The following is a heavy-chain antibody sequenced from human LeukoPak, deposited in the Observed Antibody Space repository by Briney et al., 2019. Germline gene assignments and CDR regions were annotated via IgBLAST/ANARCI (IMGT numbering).Heavy chain of an antibody. V-gene: IGHV1-18*01. CDR1: GGTFSSYA. CDR2: ISAYNGNT. D-gene: IGHD3-22*01. J-gene: IGHJ5*02. CDR3: ARAVRLHYYDSSGYYTVDP. Sequence: SSVKVSCKASGGTFSSYAISWVRQAPGQGLEWMGWISAYNGNTNYAQKLQGRVTMTTDTSTSTAYMELRSLRSDDTAVCYCARAVRLHYYDSSGYYTVDPWGQGTLVTSPQ.